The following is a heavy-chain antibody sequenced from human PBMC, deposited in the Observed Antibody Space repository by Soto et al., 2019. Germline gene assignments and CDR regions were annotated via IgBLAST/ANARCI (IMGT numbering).Heavy chain of an antibody. CDR3: VKEVETVSLVAFAL. Sequence: PGRSLTRSCATYGFTFHDYPMSWARQAPGKGLAGVSAIAFTGSATYYADSVKGRLTISRDNSKNIVYLQINSLRVGDTALYYCVKEVETVSLVAFALWG. V-gene: IGHV3-23*01. J-gene: IGHJ6*03. CDR2: IAFTGSAT. D-gene: IGHD5-18*01. CDR1: GFTFHDYP.